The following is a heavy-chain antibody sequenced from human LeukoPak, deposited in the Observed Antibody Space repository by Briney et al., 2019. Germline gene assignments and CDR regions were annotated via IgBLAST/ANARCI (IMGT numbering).Heavy chain of an antibody. CDR2: INPNSGGT. Sequence: ASVKVSCKASGYTFTSYGISWVRQAPGQGLEWMGWINPNSGGTNYAQKFQGRVTMTRDTSISTAYMELSRLRSDDTAVYYCARGVGFRYSSSWYLTPNWFDPWGQGTLVTVSS. V-gene: IGHV1-2*02. CDR1: GYTFTSYG. CDR3: ARGVGFRYSSSWYLTPNWFDP. J-gene: IGHJ5*02. D-gene: IGHD6-13*01.